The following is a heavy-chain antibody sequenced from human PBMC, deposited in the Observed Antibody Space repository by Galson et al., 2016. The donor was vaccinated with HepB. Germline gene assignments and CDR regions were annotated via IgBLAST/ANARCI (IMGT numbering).Heavy chain of an antibody. CDR3: VRLTKMGLRRSFDY. CDR1: VFIFGHYS. Sequence: LLSSSATTVFIFGHYSMHGVRPPPGTRMVLVPRIEMAAHREDCADSVKGRIIISSDNAKNTLYLQMNSLRAEDTAMYYCVRLTKMGLRRSFDYWGQGTLVTVSS. CDR2: IEMAAHRE. D-gene: IGHD5-24*01. J-gene: IGHJ4*02. V-gene: IGHV3-74*01.